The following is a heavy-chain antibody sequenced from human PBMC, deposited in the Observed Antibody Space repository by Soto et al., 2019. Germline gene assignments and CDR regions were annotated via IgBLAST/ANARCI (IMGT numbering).Heavy chain of an antibody. CDR2: ISYDGSNK. CDR1: GFTFSSYG. Sequence: GGSLRLSCAASGFTFSSYGMHWVRQAPGKGLEWVAVISYDGSNKYYADSVKGRFTISRDNSKNTLYLQMNSLRAEDTAVYYCAKSNGWYNYFDYWGQGTLVTVSS. CDR3: AKSNGWYNYFDY. J-gene: IGHJ4*02. V-gene: IGHV3-30*18. D-gene: IGHD6-19*01.